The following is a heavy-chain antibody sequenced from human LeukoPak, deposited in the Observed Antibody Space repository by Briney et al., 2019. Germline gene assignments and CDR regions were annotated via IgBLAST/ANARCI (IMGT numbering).Heavy chain of an antibody. CDR3: ARVWSGYSSSSYYYFDY. CDR1: GGSISSHY. J-gene: IGHJ4*02. CDR2: IYYSGST. Sequence: PSETLSLTCTVSGGSISSHYWSWIRQPPGKGLEWIGYIYYSGSTNYNPSRKSRVTISVDTSKNQFSLKLSSVTAADTAVYYCARVWSGYSSSSYYYFDYWGQGTLVTVSS. V-gene: IGHV4-59*11. D-gene: IGHD3-3*01.